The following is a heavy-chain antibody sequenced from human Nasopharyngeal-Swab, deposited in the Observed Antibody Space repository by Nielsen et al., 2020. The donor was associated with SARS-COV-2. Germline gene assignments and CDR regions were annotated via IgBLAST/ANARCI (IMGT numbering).Heavy chain of an antibody. CDR1: GFTFDDYA. D-gene: IGHD6-19*01. J-gene: IGHJ4*02. Sequence: GGSLRLSCAASGFTFDDYAMHWVRQAPGKGLEWASGISWNSGSIGYADSVKGRFTISRDNAKNSLYLQMNSLRAEDTALYYCAKDISAVAGIIIDYWGQGTLVTVSS. CDR2: ISWNSGSI. V-gene: IGHV3-9*01. CDR3: AKDISAVAGIIIDY.